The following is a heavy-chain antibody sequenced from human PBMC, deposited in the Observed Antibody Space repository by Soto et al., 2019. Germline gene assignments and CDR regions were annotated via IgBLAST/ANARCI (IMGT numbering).Heavy chain of an antibody. Sequence: QLVESGGGQVKPGGSLRLSCVVSGFTFSSYSMHWVRQAPGKGLERVSGITGNGKTAYYGDSVKGRFTISRDNAQNTVYLEVNSLRVEDTALYYCARGFLYGDHVFDIWGQGTLVTVSS. CDR3: ARGFLYGDHVFDI. V-gene: IGHV3-21*01. D-gene: IGHD4-17*01. CDR2: ITGNGKTA. CDR1: GFTFSSYS. J-gene: IGHJ3*02.